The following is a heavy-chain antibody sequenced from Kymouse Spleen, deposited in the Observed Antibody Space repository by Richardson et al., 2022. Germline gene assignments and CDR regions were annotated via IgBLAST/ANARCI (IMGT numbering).Heavy chain of an antibody. J-gene: IGHJ6*02. Sequence: QVQLVQSGAEVKKPGASVKVSCKASGYTFTSYYMHWVRQAPGQGLEWMGIINPSGGSTSYAQKFQGRVTMTRDTSTSTVYMELSSLRSEDTAVYYCARDDGFGEFPYYYYYYGMDVWGQGTTVTVSS. CDR3: ARDDGFGEFPYYYYYYGMDV. CDR2: INPSGGST. D-gene: IGHD3-10*01. CDR1: GYTFTSYY. V-gene: IGHV1-46*03.